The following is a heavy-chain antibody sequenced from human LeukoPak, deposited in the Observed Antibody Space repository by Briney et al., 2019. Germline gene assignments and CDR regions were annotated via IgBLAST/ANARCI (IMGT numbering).Heavy chain of an antibody. CDR1: GITVSRNH. J-gene: IGHJ6*03. Sequence: GGSLRLSCAASGITVSRNHMSWVRQAPGKGLEWVSGIYSGGITFDADSVKGRFTSSRDTSKNTFYLQMNSLRVEDTAVYYCAREATAPRPFSTDYYYYMDVWGKGTTVTVSS. V-gene: IGHV3-66*02. CDR3: AREATAPRPFSTDYYYYMDV. CDR2: IYSGGIT. D-gene: IGHD6-6*01.